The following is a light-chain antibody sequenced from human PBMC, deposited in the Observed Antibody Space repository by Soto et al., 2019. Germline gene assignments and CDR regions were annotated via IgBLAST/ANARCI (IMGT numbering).Light chain of an antibody. CDR1: SSDVGGYNY. Sequence: QSALTQPRSVSGSPGQSVTISCTGTSSDVGGYNYVSWYQQHPGKAPKLMIYDVSKRPSGVPDRFSGSKSGNTASLTISGLQAEDEADYYCCSYAGSYTFGFGGETKLTVL. V-gene: IGLV2-11*01. CDR2: DVS. J-gene: IGLJ2*01. CDR3: CSYAGSYTFG.